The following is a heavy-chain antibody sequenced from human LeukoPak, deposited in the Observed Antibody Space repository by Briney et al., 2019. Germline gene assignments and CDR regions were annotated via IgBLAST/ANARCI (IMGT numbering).Heavy chain of an antibody. D-gene: IGHD1-26*01. CDR1: GFTFSSYG. CDR2: ISYDGSNK. J-gene: IGHJ4*02. Sequence: AGGSLRLSCAASGFTFSSYGMHWVRQAPGKGLEWVAVISYDGSNKYYADSVKGRFTISRDNSKNTLYLQMNSLRAEDTAVYYCAKEPHAGGATLDYWGQGTLVTVSS. CDR3: AKEPHAGGATLDY. V-gene: IGHV3-30*18.